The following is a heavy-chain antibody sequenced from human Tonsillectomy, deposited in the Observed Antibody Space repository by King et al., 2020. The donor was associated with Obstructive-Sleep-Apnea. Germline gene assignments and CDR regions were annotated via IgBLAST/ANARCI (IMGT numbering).Heavy chain of an antibody. J-gene: IGHJ4*02. CDR1: GFPFSSYD. CDR2: IGTAGDT. D-gene: IGHD3-9*01. CDR3: ARGGTYYDISTGYTPVWYFDY. Sequence: VQLVESGGGLVQPGGSLRLSCAASGFPFSSYDMHCVRHAKGKGLEWVSAIGTAGDTYYPGSVKGRFTISRENAKNSLYLQMNRLRAGGTAVYYCARGGTYYDISTGYTPVWYFDYWGQGTLVTVSS. V-gene: IGHV3-13*04.